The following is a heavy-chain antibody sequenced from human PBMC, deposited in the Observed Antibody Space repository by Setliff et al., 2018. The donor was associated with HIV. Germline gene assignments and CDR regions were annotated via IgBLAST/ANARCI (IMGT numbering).Heavy chain of an antibody. Sequence: SETLSLTCSVAGGSFSSDSYYWGWIRQFPGKGLEWIGSNYYSGSTYYHPSLKSRVTISVDTSKNQFSLKLSSVTAADTAVYSCARGAFIGYGLSYFGMDVWGQGTTVTVSS. J-gene: IGHJ6*02. CDR2: NYYSGST. CDR1: GGSFSSDSYY. V-gene: IGHV4-39*07. CDR3: ARGAFIGYGLSYFGMDV. D-gene: IGHD3-22*01.